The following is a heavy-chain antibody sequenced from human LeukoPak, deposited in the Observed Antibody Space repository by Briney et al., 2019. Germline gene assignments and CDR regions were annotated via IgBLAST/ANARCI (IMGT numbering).Heavy chain of an antibody. Sequence: GGSLRLSCAASGLSVSGICMSWVRQAPGKGLEWVATLYIIGTAYYADSVKGRFTLSRDNSKNTLSLQMNSLRAEDTAVYYCARSPRELYGMDVWGQGTTVTVS. CDR3: ARSPRELYGMDV. CDR2: LYIIGTA. V-gene: IGHV3-53*01. D-gene: IGHD3-10*01. J-gene: IGHJ6*02. CDR1: GLSVSGIC.